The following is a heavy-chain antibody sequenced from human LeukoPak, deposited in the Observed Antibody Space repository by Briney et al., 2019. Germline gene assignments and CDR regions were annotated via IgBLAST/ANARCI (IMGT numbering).Heavy chain of an antibody. CDR3: ARPKGEGWGILFHVFDI. V-gene: IGHV3-23*01. CDR2: ISGSGGST. D-gene: IGHD2-8*02. J-gene: IGHJ3*02. CDR1: GFTFSSYA. Sequence: PGGSLRLSCAASGFTFSSYAMSWVRQAPGKGLEWVSAISGSGGSTYYADSVKGRFTISRDNSKNTLYLQMNSLRVEDTAVYYCARPKGEGWGILFHVFDIWGQGTMVTVSS.